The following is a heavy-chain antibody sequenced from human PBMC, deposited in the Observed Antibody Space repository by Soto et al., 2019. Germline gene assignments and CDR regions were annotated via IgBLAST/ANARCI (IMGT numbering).Heavy chain of an antibody. D-gene: IGHD3-16*02. V-gene: IGHV3-74*01. Sequence: PGGSLRLSCAASGFTFRSYWMHWVRQAPGKGLLWVSRINSDGSSTNYADSVKGRFTISRDNAKNTLYLQMNSLRVEDTALYYCTFSFYSDFRGLDAFDIWGQGTMVTVSS. CDR3: TFSFYSDFRGLDAFDI. CDR1: GFTFRSYW. J-gene: IGHJ3*02. CDR2: INSDGSST.